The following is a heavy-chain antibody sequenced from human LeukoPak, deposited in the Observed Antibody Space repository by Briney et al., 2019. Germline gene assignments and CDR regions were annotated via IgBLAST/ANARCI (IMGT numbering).Heavy chain of an antibody. J-gene: IGHJ3*02. CDR1: GGSFSGYY. V-gene: IGHV4-34*01. D-gene: IGHD6-6*01. CDR3: ARASIAARDAFDI. CDR2: INHSGST. Sequence: SETLSLTCAVYGGSFSGYYWSWIRQPPGKGLEWIGEINHSGSTNDNPSLKSRVTISVDTSKNQFSLELSSGTAADTAVYYCARASIAARDAFDIWGQGTMVTVSS.